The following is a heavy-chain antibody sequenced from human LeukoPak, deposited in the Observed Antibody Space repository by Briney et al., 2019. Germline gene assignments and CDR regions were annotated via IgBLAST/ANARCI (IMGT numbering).Heavy chain of an antibody. D-gene: IGHD3-10*01. CDR3: ARNMVRGYEDAFDI. CDR1: GFTFSSYW. Sequence: PRGSLRLSCAASGFTFSSYWMSWVRQAPGKGLEWVANIKQDGSEKYYVDSVKGRFTISRDNAKNSLYLQMNSLRAEDTAVYYCARNMVRGYEDAFDIWGQGTMVTVSS. J-gene: IGHJ3*02. V-gene: IGHV3-7*01. CDR2: IKQDGSEK.